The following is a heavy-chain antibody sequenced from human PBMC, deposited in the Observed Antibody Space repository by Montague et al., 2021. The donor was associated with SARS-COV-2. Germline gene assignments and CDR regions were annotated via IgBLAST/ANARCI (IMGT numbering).Heavy chain of an antibody. D-gene: IGHD2-2*01. J-gene: IGHJ6*03. V-gene: IGHV4-34*01. CDR2: INHSGSA. CDR1: GGSFSGYY. Sequence: SETLSLTCAVYGGSFSGYYWNWIRQPPGKGLEWIGEINHSGSANYNPSLKRRVTISVDTSKNQFSLKLNSVTTADTAVYYCARLGEGVVPAPILVVGPYYSNFYMDVWGKGATVTVSS. CDR3: ARLGEGVVPAPILVVGPYYSNFYMDV.